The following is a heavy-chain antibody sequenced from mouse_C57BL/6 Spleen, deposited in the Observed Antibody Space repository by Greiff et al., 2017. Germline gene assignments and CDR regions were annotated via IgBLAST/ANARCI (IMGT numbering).Heavy chain of an antibody. D-gene: IGHD1-1*01. J-gene: IGHJ2*01. CDR3: AIGSGSSYYFDY. CDR1: GYTFTSYW. V-gene: IGHV1-74*01. Sequence: QVQLQQPGAELVKPGASVKVSCKASGYTFTSYWMHWVKQRPGQGLEWIGRIHPSDSDTNYNQKFKGKATLTVDKPSSTASMQLSSLTSEDSAVYYCAIGSGSSYYFDYWGQGTTLTVAS. CDR2: IHPSDSDT.